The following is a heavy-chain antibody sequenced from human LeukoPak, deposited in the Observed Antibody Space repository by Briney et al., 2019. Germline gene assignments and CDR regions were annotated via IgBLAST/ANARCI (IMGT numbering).Heavy chain of an antibody. CDR1: GVTFSNYE. V-gene: IGHV3-48*03. CDR3: ARVRSGYSHENYFDY. J-gene: IGHJ4*02. D-gene: IGHD5-18*01. CDR2: ISGSGSTI. Sequence: PGGSLRLSCAASGVTFSNYEMNWVRQAPGKGLEWGSYISGSGSTIYYADSVKGRFTISRDNAKDSLYLQMNSLRAEDTAVYYCARVRSGYSHENYFDYWGQGTLVTVSS.